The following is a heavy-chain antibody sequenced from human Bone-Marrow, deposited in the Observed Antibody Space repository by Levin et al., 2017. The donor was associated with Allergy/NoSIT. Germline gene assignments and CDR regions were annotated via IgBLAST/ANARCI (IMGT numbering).Heavy chain of an antibody. Sequence: SETLSLTCTVSGDSISSRSYYWGWIRQPPGNRLEWIGSIYYSGSTYYNPSLNSRVTISVDTSKNQFSLNLSSVTAADTAVYYCARDHRGYSYGWVNGYFDYWGQGTLVTVSS. CDR2: IYYSGST. J-gene: IGHJ4*02. D-gene: IGHD5-18*01. V-gene: IGHV4-39*07. CDR1: GDSISSRSYY. CDR3: ARDHRGYSYGWVNGYFDY.